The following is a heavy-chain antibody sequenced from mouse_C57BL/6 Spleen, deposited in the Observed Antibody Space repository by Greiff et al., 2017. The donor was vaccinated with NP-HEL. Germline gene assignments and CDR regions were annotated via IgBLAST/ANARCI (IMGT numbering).Heavy chain of an antibody. V-gene: IGHV1-69*01. CDR1: GYTFTSYW. J-gene: IGHJ4*01. D-gene: IGHD1-1*01. CDR2: IDPSDSYT. CDR3: ARLTTVGYYAMDY. Sequence: QVQLQQPGAELVMPGASVKLSCKASGYTFTSYWMHWVKQRPGQGLEWIGEIDPSDSYTNYNQKFKGKSTLTVDKSSSTAYMQLSSLTSEDSAVYYCARLTTVGYYAMDYWVKEPQSPSPQ.